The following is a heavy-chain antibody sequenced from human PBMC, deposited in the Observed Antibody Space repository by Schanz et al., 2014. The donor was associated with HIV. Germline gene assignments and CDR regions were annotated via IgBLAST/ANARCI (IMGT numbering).Heavy chain of an antibody. CDR2: ISYDGRNK. V-gene: IGHV3-30*18. J-gene: IGHJ6*02. Sequence: QVQLVESGGGVVQPGRSLRLSCAASGFTFNSYGMHWVRQAPGKGLEWVSVISYDGRNKLNADSEKGRFTISRENSKNTLYLQGKSLRVEDTAVYYCAKDRNYYDDRYLGKGNYYYYYGMDVWGQGTTVTVSS. CDR1: GFTFNSYG. CDR3: AKDRNYYDDRYLGKGNYYYYYGMDV. D-gene: IGHD3-16*01.